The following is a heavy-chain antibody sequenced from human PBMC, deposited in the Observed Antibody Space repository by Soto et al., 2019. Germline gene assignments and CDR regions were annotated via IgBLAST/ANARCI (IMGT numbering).Heavy chain of an antibody. CDR1: GFTFSSYS. CDR2: ISSSSSYI. D-gene: IGHD3-10*01. Sequence: GGSLRLSCAASGFTFSSYSMNWVRQAPGKGLEWVSSISSSSSYIYYADSVKGRFTISRDNAKNSLYLQMNSLRAGDTAVYYCANSFYGSGSGFDPWGQGTLVTVSS. CDR3: ANSFYGSGSGFDP. V-gene: IGHV3-21*01. J-gene: IGHJ5*02.